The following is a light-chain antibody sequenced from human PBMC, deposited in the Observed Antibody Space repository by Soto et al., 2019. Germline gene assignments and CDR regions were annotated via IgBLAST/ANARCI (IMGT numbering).Light chain of an antibody. CDR2: NTN. CDR1: SGSVSTHYY. J-gene: IGLJ3*02. CDR3: FLTYSGPWV. V-gene: IGLV8-61*01. Sequence: QSVVTQEPSFSVSPGGTVTLTCGFTSGSVSTHYYPSWYQQTPGQAPRTLIYNTNTRSSGVPDRFSGSILGNKAALTITGAQTDDEAEYYCFLTYSGPWVFGGGTKLTVL.